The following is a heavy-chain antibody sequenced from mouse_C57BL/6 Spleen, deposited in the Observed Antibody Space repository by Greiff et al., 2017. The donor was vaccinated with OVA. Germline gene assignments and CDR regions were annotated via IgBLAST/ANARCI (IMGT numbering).Heavy chain of an antibody. CDR2: INPGNGGT. J-gene: IGHJ4*01. V-gene: IGHV1-53*01. Sequence: QVQLQQPGPELVKPGASVKLSCKASGYTFTSYWMHWVKQRPGQGLEWIGNINPGNGGTNYNEKFKSKATLTVDKSSSTAYMQRSSLTSEASAVYYCARCPRGFYYYAMDDWGQGTSVTVSS. CDR3: ARCPRGFYYYAMDD. CDR1: GYTFTSYW.